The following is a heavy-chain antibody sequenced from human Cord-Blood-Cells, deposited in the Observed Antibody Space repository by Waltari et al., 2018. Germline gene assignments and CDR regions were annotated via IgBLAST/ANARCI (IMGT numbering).Heavy chain of an antibody. CDR1: GGTFSSYA. D-gene: IGHD5-12*01. J-gene: IGHJ6*02. V-gene: IGHV1-69*01. Sequence: QVQLVQSGAEVKKPGSSVKVSCKASGGTFSSYAISWVRQAPGQGLEWMGGFIPIFGTANYAQKFQGRVTITADESTSTAYMELSSLRSEDTAVYYCARGGDGYKLYYYYGMDVWGQGTTVTVSS. CDR3: ARGGDGYKLYYYYGMDV. CDR2: FIPIFGTA.